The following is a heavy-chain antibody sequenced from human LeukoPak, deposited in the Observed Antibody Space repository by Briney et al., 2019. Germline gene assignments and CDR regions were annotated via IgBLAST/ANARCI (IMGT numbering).Heavy chain of an antibody. V-gene: IGHV4-34*01. CDR1: GGSFSGYY. Sequence: PSETLSLTCAVYGGSFSGYYWSWIRQPPGKGLEWIGEINHSGSTNYNPSLKSRVTISVDTSKSQFSLKLSSVTAADTAVYYCARYLSDFWSGYMSAFDIWGQGTMVTVSS. CDR3: ARYLSDFWSGYMSAFDI. J-gene: IGHJ3*02. CDR2: INHSGST. D-gene: IGHD3-3*01.